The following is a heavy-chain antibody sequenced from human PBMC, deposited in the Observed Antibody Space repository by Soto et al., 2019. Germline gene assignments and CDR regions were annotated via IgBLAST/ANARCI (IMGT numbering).Heavy chain of an antibody. CDR1: GFTFISYI. CDR3: TRDVANYGDYEDKYDY. CDR2: TSYDGREN. V-gene: IGHV3-30*04. Sequence: QVQLVESGGGVVQPGRSLRLSCTASGFTFISYIMHWVRQAPGKGLEWVAATSYDGRENFYADSVKGRFTISRDNSQNTLILQMDSLGSEDRAVYYCTRDVANYGDYEDKYDYGVQGSLVTVSS. J-gene: IGHJ4*02. D-gene: IGHD4-17*01.